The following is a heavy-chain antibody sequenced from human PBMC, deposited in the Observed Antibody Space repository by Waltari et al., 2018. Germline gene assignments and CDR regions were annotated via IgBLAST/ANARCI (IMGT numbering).Heavy chain of an antibody. Sequence: QVQLQESGPGLVKPSETLSLTCTVSGGSISSYYWSWIRQPPGKGLEWIGYIYYSGSTNYNPSLKSRVTISVDTSKNQFSLKLSSVTTADTAVYYCARDGVAAATWADALDIWGQGTMVTVSS. J-gene: IGHJ3*02. CDR1: GGSISSYY. D-gene: IGHD6-13*01. CDR2: IYYSGST. CDR3: ARDGVAAATWADALDI. V-gene: IGHV4-59*01.